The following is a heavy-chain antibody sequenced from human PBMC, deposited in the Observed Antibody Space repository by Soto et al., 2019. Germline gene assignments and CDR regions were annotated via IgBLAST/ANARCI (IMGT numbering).Heavy chain of an antibody. V-gene: IGHV3-33*01. CDR3: ARDPPIAAAGITPYGMDV. Sequence: QVQLVESGGGVVQPGRSLRLSCAASGFTFSSYGMHWVRQAPGKGLEWVAVIWYDGSNKYYADSVKGRFTISRDNSKNTLYLQMNSLRAEDTAVYYCARDPPIAAAGITPYGMDVWGQGTTVTVSS. D-gene: IGHD6-13*01. J-gene: IGHJ6*02. CDR1: GFTFSSYG. CDR2: IWYDGSNK.